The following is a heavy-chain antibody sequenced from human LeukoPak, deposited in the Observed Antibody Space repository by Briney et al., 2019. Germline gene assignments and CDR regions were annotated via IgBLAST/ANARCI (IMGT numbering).Heavy chain of an antibody. CDR3: ARQIHYYDSSGYYRPDAFDI. CDR2: IYPGDSDT. D-gene: IGHD3-22*01. CDR1: GYSFTSYW. J-gene: IGHJ3*02. V-gene: IGHV5-51*01. Sequence: GESLQISCQGSGYSFTSYWIGWVRQMPGKGLEWMGIIYPGDSDTRYSPSFQGQVTISADKSISTAYLQWSSLKASDTAMYYCARQIHYYDSSGYYRPDAFDIWGQGTMVTVSS.